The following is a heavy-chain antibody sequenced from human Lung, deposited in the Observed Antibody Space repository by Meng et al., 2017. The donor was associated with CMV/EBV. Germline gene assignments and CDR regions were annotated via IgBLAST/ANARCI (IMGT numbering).Heavy chain of an antibody. V-gene: IGHV3-7*01. D-gene: IGHD3-10*01. CDR2: IKADGSEK. CDR3: ACNSGDC. Sequence: ESLKISCEASGFMFSNNWMSWVRQAPGKGLEWVANIKADGSEKYYVDSVKGRFTVSRDNAKNSLYLQMNSLRAEDTAVYYCACNSGDCWGQGTLVTVSS. J-gene: IGHJ4*02. CDR1: GFMFSNNW.